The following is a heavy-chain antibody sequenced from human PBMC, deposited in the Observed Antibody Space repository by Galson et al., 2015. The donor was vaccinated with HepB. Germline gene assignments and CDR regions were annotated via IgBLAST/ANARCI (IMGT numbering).Heavy chain of an antibody. J-gene: IGHJ5*02. CDR3: ARGRYCSGGGCPRYWFDP. CDR2: INAYNGNT. Sequence: SVKVSCKASGYTFTSYGISWVRQAPGQGLEWMGWINAYNGNTNYAQKLQGRVTMTTDTSTSTAYMELRSLRSDDTAVYYCARGRYCSGGGCPRYWFDPWGQGTLVTVSS. V-gene: IGHV1-18*01. CDR1: GYTFTSYG. D-gene: IGHD2-15*01.